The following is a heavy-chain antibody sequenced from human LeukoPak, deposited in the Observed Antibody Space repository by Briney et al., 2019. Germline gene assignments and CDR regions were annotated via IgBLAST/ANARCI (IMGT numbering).Heavy chain of an antibody. J-gene: IGHJ4*02. D-gene: IGHD3-22*01. CDR2: ISYDGSNK. V-gene: IGHV3-30*18. CDR3: AKDALNYYDSSAGFDY. Sequence: GGSLRLSCAASGFTFSSYGMHWVRQAPGKGLEWVAVISYDGSNKYYADSVKGRFTISRDNSKNTLYLQMNSLRAEDTAVYYCAKDALNYYDSSAGFDYWGQGTLVTVSS. CDR1: GFTFSSYG.